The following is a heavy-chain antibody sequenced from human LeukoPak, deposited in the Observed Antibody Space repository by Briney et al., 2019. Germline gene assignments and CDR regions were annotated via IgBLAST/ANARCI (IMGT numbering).Heavy chain of an antibody. V-gene: IGHV1-46*01. CDR2: IYPRDGST. CDR1: GYTFTSNY. CDR3: ARDQEGFDY. Sequence: ASVKVSCKASGYTFTSNYIHWVRQAPGQGLEWMGMIYPRDGSTSYAQKFQGRVTVTRDTSTSTVHTELSGLRSEDTAVYYCARDQEGFDYWGQGTLVTVSS. J-gene: IGHJ4*02.